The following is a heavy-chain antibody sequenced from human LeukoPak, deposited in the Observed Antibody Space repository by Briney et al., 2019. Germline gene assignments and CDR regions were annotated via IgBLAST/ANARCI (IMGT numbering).Heavy chain of an antibody. V-gene: IGHV1-46*01. CDR2: IYPRDGST. CDR1: GYTFTSNY. CDR3: ARDQEGFDY. Sequence: ASVKVSCKASGYTFTSNYIHWVRQAPGQGLEWMGMIYPRDGSTSYAQKFQGRVTVTRDTSTSTVHTELSGLRSEDTAVYYCARDQEGFDYWGQGTLVTVSS. J-gene: IGHJ4*02.